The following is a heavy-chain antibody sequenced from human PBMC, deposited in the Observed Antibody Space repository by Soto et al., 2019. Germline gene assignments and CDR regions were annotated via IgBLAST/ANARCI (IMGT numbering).Heavy chain of an antibody. V-gene: IGHV1-24*01. Sequence: ASVKVSCKVSGNTLTELSMHWVRQAPGKGLEWMGGFDPEDGETIYAQKFQGRVTMTEDTSTDTAYMELSSLRSEDTAVYYCATGTPMTTAIYYYYYYMDVWGKGTTVTVSS. J-gene: IGHJ6*03. CDR1: GNTLTELS. CDR2: FDPEDGET. D-gene: IGHD4-17*01. CDR3: ATGTPMTTAIYYYYYYMDV.